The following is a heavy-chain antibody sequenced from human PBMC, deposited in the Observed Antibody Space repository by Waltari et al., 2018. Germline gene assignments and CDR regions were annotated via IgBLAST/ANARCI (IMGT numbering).Heavy chain of an antibody. CDR3: AKGHISNDFWSGSLDF. CDR2: GSWSSGSI. Sequence: EVQVVESGGGLVQPGRSLRLSCAASGFTFDDYSMHWVRQAPGEGLEWVSCGSWSSGSIGYADSVKGRFTISRDNAKNSLYLQMNSLRAEDMALYYCAKGHISNDFWSGSLDFWGQGTLVTVSS. CDR1: GFTFDDYS. D-gene: IGHD3-3*01. V-gene: IGHV3-9*03. J-gene: IGHJ4*02.